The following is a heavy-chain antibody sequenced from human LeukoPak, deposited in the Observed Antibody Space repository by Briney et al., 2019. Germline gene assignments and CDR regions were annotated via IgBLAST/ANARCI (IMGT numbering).Heavy chain of an antibody. CDR2: INPKSGGT. V-gene: IGHV1-2*02. CDR3: VRDLGISGWYAPPLGYFDS. Sequence: ASVKVSCKASGYTFSAYCMHWVRQAPGQGLEWMGWINPKSGGTNYAQKFQDGVTMTRDTSISSTYMELSRLKSDDTAVYYCVRDLGISGWYAPPLGYFDSWGQGTLVTVSS. D-gene: IGHD6-19*01. CDR1: GYTFSAYC. J-gene: IGHJ4*02.